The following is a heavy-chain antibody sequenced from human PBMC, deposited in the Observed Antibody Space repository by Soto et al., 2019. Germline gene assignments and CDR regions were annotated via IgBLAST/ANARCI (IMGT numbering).Heavy chain of an antibody. J-gene: IGHJ4*02. D-gene: IGHD3-10*01. CDR1: GFTFDDYA. CDR3: ANLPLYGSGFDC. V-gene: IGHV3-9*01. CDR2: ISWNGASI. Sequence: DVQLVESGGGLVQPGRSLRLSCAASGFTFDDYAIHWVRQAPGRGLEWVAGISWNGASIGYAGSVKGRFTISRDNAKNSLHLQMNSLRSEDTALYYCANLPLYGSGFDCWGQGTLVTVSS.